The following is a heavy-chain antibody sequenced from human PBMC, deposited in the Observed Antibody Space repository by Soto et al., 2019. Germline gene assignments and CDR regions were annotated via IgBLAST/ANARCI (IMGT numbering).Heavy chain of an antibody. V-gene: IGHV3-43*01. Sequence: GGSLRLSCAASGFTFDDYTMHWVRQAPGKGLEWVSLISWDGGSTYYADSVKGRFTISRDNSKNSLYLQMNSLRTEDTALYYCAKVIDSTRRSIGAYGMDVWGQGTTVTVSS. D-gene: IGHD3-10*01. CDR2: ISWDGGST. CDR3: AKVIDSTRRSIGAYGMDV. CDR1: GFTFDDYT. J-gene: IGHJ6*02.